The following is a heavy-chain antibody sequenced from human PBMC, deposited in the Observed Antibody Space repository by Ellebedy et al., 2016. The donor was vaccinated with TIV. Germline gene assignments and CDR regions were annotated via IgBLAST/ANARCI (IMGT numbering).Heavy chain of an antibody. CDR2: IIPIFGTA. Sequence: SVKVSCXASGGTFSSYAISWVRQAPGQGLEWMGGIIPIFGTANYAQKFQGRVTITADESTSTAYMELSSLRSEDTAVYYCASLSQYYYDSDNFDYWGQGTLVTVSS. J-gene: IGHJ4*02. CDR1: GGTFSSYA. D-gene: IGHD3-22*01. CDR3: ASLSQYYYDSDNFDY. V-gene: IGHV1-69*13.